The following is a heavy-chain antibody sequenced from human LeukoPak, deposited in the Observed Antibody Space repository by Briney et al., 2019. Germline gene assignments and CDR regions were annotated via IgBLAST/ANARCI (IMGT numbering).Heavy chain of an antibody. CDR3: ARASVGYYYDSSGPNYFDY. Sequence: PSETLSLTCTVSGYSISSGYYWGWIRQPPGKGLEWIGSIYHSGSTYYNPSLKSRVTISVDTSKNQFSLKLSSVTAADTAVYYCARASVGYYYDSSGPNYFDYWGQGTLVTVSS. V-gene: IGHV4-38-2*02. CDR2: IYHSGST. D-gene: IGHD3-22*01. CDR1: GYSISSGYY. J-gene: IGHJ4*02.